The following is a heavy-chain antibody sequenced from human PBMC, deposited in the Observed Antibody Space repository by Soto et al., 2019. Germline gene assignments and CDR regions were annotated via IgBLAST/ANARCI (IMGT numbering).Heavy chain of an antibody. V-gene: IGHV4-30-4*01. CDR1: GGSISSGDYY. CDR3: ARDFITMVRGVIIANWFDP. D-gene: IGHD3-10*01. CDR2: IYYSGST. J-gene: IGHJ5*02. Sequence: SETLSLTCTVSGGSISSGDYYWSWTRQPPGKGLEWIGYIYYSGSTYYNPSLKSRVTISVDTSKNQFSLKLSSVTAADTAVYYCARDFITMVRGVIIANWFDPWGQGTLVTVSS.